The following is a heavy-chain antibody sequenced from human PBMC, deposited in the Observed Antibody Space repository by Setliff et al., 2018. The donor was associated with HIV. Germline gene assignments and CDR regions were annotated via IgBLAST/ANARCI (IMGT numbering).Heavy chain of an antibody. J-gene: IGHJ4*02. CDR1: GFTFGNYW. V-gene: IGHV3-7*01. Sequence: PGGSLRLSCTASGFTFGNYWMTWVRQAPGKGLEWVANIKEDGSEKYYMDSVKGRFTISRDNAKNSVYLQMNSLRAEDTAVYYCARDEATGGVDYWGQGTLVTVSS. CDR2: IKEDGSEK. CDR3: ARDEATGGVDY. D-gene: IGHD3-16*01.